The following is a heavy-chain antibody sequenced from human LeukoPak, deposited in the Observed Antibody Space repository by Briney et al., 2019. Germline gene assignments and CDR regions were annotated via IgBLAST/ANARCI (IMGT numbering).Heavy chain of an antibody. J-gene: IGHJ6*02. CDR2: IYYSGST. CDR1: GGSISSYY. D-gene: IGHD3-22*01. V-gene: IGHV4-59*01. CDR3: ARVMWDSSGYYYYYYGMDV. Sequence: SETLSLTCTVSGGSISSYYWSWIRQPPGKGLEWIGYIYYSGSTNYNPSLKSRVTISVDTSKNQFSLELSSVTAADTAVYYCARVMWDSSGYYYYYYGMDVWGQGTTVTVSS.